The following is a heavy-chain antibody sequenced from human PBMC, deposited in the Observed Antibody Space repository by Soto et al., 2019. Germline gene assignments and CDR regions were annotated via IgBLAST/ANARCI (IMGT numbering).Heavy chain of an antibody. J-gene: IGHJ6*02. D-gene: IGHD3-3*02. V-gene: IGHV4-59*06. CDR2: IYYSGST. CDR3: ARSRPFEQNMDV. CDR1: GGSISSYY. Sequence: SETLSLTCTVSGGSISSYYWSWIRQPPGKGLEWIGYIYYSGSTYYNPSLKSRVTISVDTSKNQFSLKLSPVTAADTAVYYCARSRPFEQNMDVWGQGTTVTVSS.